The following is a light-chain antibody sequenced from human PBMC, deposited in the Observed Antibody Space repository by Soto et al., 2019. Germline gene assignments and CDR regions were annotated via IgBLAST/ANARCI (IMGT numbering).Light chain of an antibody. J-gene: IGLJ1*01. CDR2: DVS. CDR3: SSYTSSSLEV. CDR1: SSDVGGYNY. Sequence: QSVLTQPASVSGCPGQSITICCTGTSSDVGGYNYVSWYQQHPGKAPKLMIYDVSNRPSGVSNRFSGSKSGNTASLTISGLQAEDEADYYCSSYTSSSLEVFGTGTKVTVL. V-gene: IGLV2-14*01.